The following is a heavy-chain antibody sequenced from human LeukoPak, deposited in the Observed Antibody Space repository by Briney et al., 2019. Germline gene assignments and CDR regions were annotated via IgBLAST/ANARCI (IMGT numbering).Heavy chain of an antibody. Sequence: PSQTLSLTCTVSGGSISRGSYYWSWIRQPAGKGLEWIGRIYTSGSTNYNPSLKSRVTISVDTSKNQFSLKLRSVTAADTAVYYCARQSGYESPLDYWGQGTLVTVSS. CDR1: GGSISRGSYY. J-gene: IGHJ4*02. CDR3: ARQSGYESPLDY. CDR2: IYTSGST. V-gene: IGHV4-61*02. D-gene: IGHD5-12*01.